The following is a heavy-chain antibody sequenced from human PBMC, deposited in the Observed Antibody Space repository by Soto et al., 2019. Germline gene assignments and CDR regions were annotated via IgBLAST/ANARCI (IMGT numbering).Heavy chain of an antibody. D-gene: IGHD3-16*01. CDR1: GFIFSTYT. J-gene: IGHJ6*02. Sequence: GGSLRLSCAASGFIFSTYTINWVRQAPGKGLEWVASISSSSRDIFYADSVKARFTISRDNANSSVDLQMNSLGVGDTAIYYRARGSWGGDGIDVWGQGTTVIVSS. CDR3: ARGSWGGDGIDV. V-gene: IGHV3-21*01. CDR2: ISSSSRDI.